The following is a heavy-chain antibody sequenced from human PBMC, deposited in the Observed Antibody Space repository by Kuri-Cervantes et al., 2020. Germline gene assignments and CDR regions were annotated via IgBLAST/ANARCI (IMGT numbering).Heavy chain of an antibody. D-gene: IGHD6-19*01. V-gene: IGHV1-46*01. J-gene: IGHJ4*02. CDR2: INPSGGST. Sequence: ASVKVSCKASGCTFTSYYMHWVRQAPGQGLEWMGIINPSGGSTSYAQKFQGRVTMTRDTSTSTVYMELSSLRSEDTAVYYCARANAGSSGWYRLKFEYYFDYWGQGTLVTVSS. CDR1: GCTFTSYY. CDR3: ARANAGSSGWYRLKFEYYFDY.